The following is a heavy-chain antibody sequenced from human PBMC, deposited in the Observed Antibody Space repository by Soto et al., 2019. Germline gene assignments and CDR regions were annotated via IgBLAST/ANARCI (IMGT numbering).Heavy chain of an antibody. V-gene: IGHV3-33*06. CDR1: GFTFDNFA. D-gene: IGHD4-17*01. J-gene: IGHJ4*02. CDR3: AKAGHGAYGWR. Sequence: QVYLEESGGGVVQPGGSLRLSCAASGFTFDNFAMHWVRQAPGKGLEWVAVIWYDGSNKYYADSVKGRFSISRDNSKNTLSLQMSSLRVDDTAVFYCAKAGHGAYGWRWGQGTRVTVSS. CDR2: IWYDGSNK.